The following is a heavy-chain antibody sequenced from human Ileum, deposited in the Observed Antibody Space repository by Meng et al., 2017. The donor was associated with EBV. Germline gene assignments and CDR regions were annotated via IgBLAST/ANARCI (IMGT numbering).Heavy chain of an antibody. CDR3: AKANDYSLNS. D-gene: IGHD4-11*01. Sequence: QRHHQSAGPVRVTPLCSLSFASSVACASIRSGHWCPWTRQPPGKWLGWIGEMHPIGITYYNPSLKSRFPISLDTFNNQFFLRLTSLTAADTAVYYCAKANDYSLNSWGQGTLVTVSS. J-gene: IGHJ4*02. CDR2: MHPIGIT. CDR1: CASIRSGHW. V-gene: IGHV4-4*03.